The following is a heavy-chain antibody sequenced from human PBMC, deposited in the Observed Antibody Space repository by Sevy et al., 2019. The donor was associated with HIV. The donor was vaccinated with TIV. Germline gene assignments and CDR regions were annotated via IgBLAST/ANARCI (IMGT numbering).Heavy chain of an antibody. CDR1: GGTFSSYA. D-gene: IGHD5-18*01. CDR3: ARDEDTAMVKWSYDYYYGMDV. V-gene: IGHV1-69*13. J-gene: IGHJ6*02. CDR2: IIPIFGTA. Sequence: ASVKVSCKASGGTFSSYAISWVRQAPGQGLEWMGGIIPIFGTANYAQKFQGRVTITADESTSTAYMELSSLRSEDTAVYYCARDEDTAMVKWSYDYYYGMDVWGQRTTVTVSS.